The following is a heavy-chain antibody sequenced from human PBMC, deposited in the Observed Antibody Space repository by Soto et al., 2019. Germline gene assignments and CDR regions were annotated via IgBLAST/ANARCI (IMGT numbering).Heavy chain of an antibody. CDR2: ILYDGSNK. CDR3: AKGNLIRTIFAYDI. J-gene: IGHJ3*02. Sequence: GGSLRLSCAASGFTFATYGMHWVRQAPGKGLEWVASILYDGSNKYYADSVKGRLTISRDNSENTLYLQMNSLREEDTAVYYCAKGNLIRTIFAYDIWGQGTMVTVSS. D-gene: IGHD1-7*01. CDR1: GFTFATYG. V-gene: IGHV3-30*18.